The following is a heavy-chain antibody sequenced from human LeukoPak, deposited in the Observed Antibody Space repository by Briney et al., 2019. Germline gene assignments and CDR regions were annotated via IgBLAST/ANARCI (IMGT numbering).Heavy chain of an antibody. CDR3: ARRRDGYNYVGTDY. V-gene: IGHV5-51*01. CDR1: GHSFTNYW. Sequence: HGESLKISCKRGGHSFTNYWIVWVRQMPGKGLEWMGVIYYDDSETQYSPSFQGQVTISVDKSINTVYLQWSSLKASDTAMYYCARRRDGYNYVGTDYWGQGTLVTVSS. J-gene: IGHJ4*02. CDR2: IYYDDSET. D-gene: IGHD5-24*01.